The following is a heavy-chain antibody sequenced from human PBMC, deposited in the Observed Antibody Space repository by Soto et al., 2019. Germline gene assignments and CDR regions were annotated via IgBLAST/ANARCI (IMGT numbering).Heavy chain of an antibody. Sequence: QVQLQESGPRLVKPSETLSLTCTVSGGSISGYSWSWIRQPPGKGLEWIGSMYYSGSTNYNPSLKSRVTISVDTSKNQFSLKLSSVTTADTAMYYCAREFTLVYWGQGILVPV. CDR1: GGSISGYS. CDR2: MYYSGST. D-gene: IGHD2-15*01. CDR3: AREFTLVY. V-gene: IGHV4-59*01. J-gene: IGHJ4*02.